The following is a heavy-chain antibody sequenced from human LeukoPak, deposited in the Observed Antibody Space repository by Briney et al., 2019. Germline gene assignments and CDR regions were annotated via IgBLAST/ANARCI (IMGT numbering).Heavy chain of an antibody. V-gene: IGHV1-18*01. D-gene: IGHD2-2*01. CDR2: ISGYNDNP. Sequence: GASVTVSCKASGYSFTNYGISWVRQAPGQGLEWMGWISGYNDNPKYAQKLRGRVTMTTDTSTSTAYMELRSLTSDDTAVYYCARVRYQLLEYFDYWGQGTLVTVSS. CDR1: GYSFTNYG. CDR3: ARVRYQLLEYFDY. J-gene: IGHJ4*02.